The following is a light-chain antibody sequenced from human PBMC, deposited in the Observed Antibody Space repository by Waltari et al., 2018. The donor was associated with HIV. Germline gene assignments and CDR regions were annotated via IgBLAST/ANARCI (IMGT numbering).Light chain of an antibody. CDR2: GGN. CDR1: SRDGNKYNF. Sequence: QPAHTQSRSVVGSAGQSVTISCSEDSRDGNKYNFSCCYQSPPGDDPKLVIFGGNKRPSGVPDRFSCSNSVNTASLTISVLQAEDEGHYYCCSYAGSNIRCVFGGGTKLTVL. V-gene: IGLV2-11*02. J-gene: IGLJ3*02. CDR3: CSYAGSNIRCV.